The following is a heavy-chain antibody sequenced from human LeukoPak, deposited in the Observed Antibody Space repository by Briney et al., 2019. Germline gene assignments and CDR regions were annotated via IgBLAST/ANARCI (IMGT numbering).Heavy chain of an antibody. CDR3: ARVLLVTPVAAFDI. CDR2: IDHSGST. J-gene: IGHJ3*02. CDR1: GGSFSSYY. D-gene: IGHD4-23*01. Sequence: SETLSLTCAVSGGSFSSYYWSWIRQPPGKGLECIGQIDHSGSTNFNPSLKSRVTMSVDTTKKRVSLRLNSVTAADTAVYYCARVLLVTPVAAFDIWGQGTMVTVSS. V-gene: IGHV4-34*01.